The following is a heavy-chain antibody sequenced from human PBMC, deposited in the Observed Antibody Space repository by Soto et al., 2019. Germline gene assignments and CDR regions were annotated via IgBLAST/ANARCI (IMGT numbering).Heavy chain of an antibody. Sequence: ASVKVSCKASGYTFTSYGISWVRQAPGQGLEWMGWISAYNGNTNYAQKLQGRVTMTTDTSTSTAYMELRSLRSDDTAVYYCASYDCISTSCYSFDYWGQGTLVTVSS. V-gene: IGHV1-18*01. CDR2: ISAYNGNT. CDR1: GYTFTSYG. J-gene: IGHJ4*02. CDR3: ASYDCISTSCYSFDY. D-gene: IGHD2-2*02.